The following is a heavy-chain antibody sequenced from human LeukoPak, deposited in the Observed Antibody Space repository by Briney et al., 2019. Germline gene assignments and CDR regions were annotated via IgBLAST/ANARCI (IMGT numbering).Heavy chain of an antibody. CDR2: ISSTRPTI. CDR1: GFSFSSYN. D-gene: IGHD3-10*01. Sequence: GGSLRLSCAASGFSFSSYNMNWVRQAPGKGLEWISYISSTRPTIYYADSVKGRFTISRDDAKSSLYLQMNSLRVEDTAVYYCAKEVTYGGAAFDVWGQGTTVTVSS. J-gene: IGHJ3*01. CDR3: AKEVTYGGAAFDV. V-gene: IGHV3-48*01.